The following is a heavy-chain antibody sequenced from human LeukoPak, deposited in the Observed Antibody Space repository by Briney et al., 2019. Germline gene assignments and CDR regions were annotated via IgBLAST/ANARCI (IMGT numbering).Heavy chain of an antibody. D-gene: IGHD1-26*01. Sequence: SETLSLTCTVSGGSISSYYWSWIRQPPGKGLEWIGYIYYSGSTNYNPSLKSRVTISVDTSKNQFSLKLSSVTAADTAVYCCARHLKNRSHSGSYSPWGQGTLVTVSS. CDR2: IYYSGST. CDR3: ARHLKNRSHSGSYSP. CDR1: GGSISSYY. J-gene: IGHJ5*02. V-gene: IGHV4-59*08.